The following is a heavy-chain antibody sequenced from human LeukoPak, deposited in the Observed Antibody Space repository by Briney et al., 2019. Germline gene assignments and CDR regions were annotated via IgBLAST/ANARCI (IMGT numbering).Heavy chain of an antibody. CDR2: IYYSGST. CDR1: GGSISSYY. V-gene: IGHV4-59*01. CDR3: ARDTAMDTPYFDY. J-gene: IGHJ4*02. D-gene: IGHD5-18*01. Sequence: SETLSLTCTVSGGSISSYYWSWIRQPPGKGLEWIGYIYYSGSTNYNPSLKSRVTISVDTSKNQFSLKLSSVTAADTAVYYCARDTAMDTPYFDYWGQGTLVTVSS.